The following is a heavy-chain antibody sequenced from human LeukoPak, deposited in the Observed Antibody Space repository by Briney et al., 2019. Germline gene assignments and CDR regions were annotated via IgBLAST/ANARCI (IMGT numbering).Heavy chain of an antibody. CDR2: IYTSGST. V-gene: IGHV4-4*07. Sequence: SETLSLTCTVSGGSISSYYWSWIRQPAGKGLEWIGRIYTSGSTNYNPSLKSRVTMSVDTPKNQFSLKLSSVTAADTAVYYCAGEFYYYDSSGFDYWGQGTLVTVSS. J-gene: IGHJ4*02. CDR3: AGEFYYYDSSGFDY. CDR1: GGSISSYY. D-gene: IGHD3-22*01.